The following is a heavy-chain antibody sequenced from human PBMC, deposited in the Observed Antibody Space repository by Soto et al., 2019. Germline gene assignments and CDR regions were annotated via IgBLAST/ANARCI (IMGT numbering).Heavy chain of an antibody. J-gene: IGHJ6*03. CDR2: INPNGGAT. CDR1: GDSFNDYY. Sequence: GASVKVSCKTSGDSFNDYYIHWVRQAPGQGLEWMGWINPNGGATKYAQKFQGRVTVTRDTSIRTVYMELSSLRSDDTAVYYCARESGGATATLDYYYFYMDVWGNGTTVTVSS. V-gene: IGHV1-2*02. D-gene: IGHD5-12*01. CDR3: ARESGGATATLDYYYFYMDV.